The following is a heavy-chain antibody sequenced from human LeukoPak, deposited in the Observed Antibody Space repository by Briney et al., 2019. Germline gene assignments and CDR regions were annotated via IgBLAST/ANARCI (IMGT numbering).Heavy chain of an antibody. Sequence: GALRLSCAASGFTFDDNGMSWVRQAPGKGLEWVSGINWNGGNTHYAASVKGRFTISRDNAKNSLYLQMNSLRAEDTALYYCAREMYSSGWLNAFDIWGQGTMVTVSS. J-gene: IGHJ3*02. CDR2: INWNGGNT. D-gene: IGHD6-19*01. CDR1: GFTFDDNG. V-gene: IGHV3-20*04. CDR3: AREMYSSGWLNAFDI.